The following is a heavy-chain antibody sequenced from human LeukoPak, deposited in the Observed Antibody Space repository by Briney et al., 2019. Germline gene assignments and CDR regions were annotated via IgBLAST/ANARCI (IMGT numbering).Heavy chain of an antibody. D-gene: IGHD3-10*01. CDR1: GFTFSTYW. CDR2: INQDGSEK. J-gene: IGHJ4*02. Sequence: GGSLRLSCAASGFTFSTYWMSWVRQAPGKGLEWVANINQDGSEKYSVDSVKGRFTISRDNPKNSLYLQMNNLRAEDTAVYYCASGLGRAVYYDSGSAGYWGQGTLVTVSS. CDR3: ASGLGRAVYYDSGSAGY. V-gene: IGHV3-7*01.